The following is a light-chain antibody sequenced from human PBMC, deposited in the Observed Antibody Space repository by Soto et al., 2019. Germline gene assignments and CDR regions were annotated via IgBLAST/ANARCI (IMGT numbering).Light chain of an antibody. CDR1: QSVSYN. V-gene: IGKV3-15*01. CDR3: QQYKNWPPLT. Sequence: EIVMTQSPATLSVSPGETATLSCRASQSVSYNLAWYQQKPGQGPRLLIYGAFTRTTGIPARLSGSGSGTDFTLPISSLQSEDFAVYYCQQYKNWPPLTFGGGTKVEIK. CDR2: GAF. J-gene: IGKJ4*01.